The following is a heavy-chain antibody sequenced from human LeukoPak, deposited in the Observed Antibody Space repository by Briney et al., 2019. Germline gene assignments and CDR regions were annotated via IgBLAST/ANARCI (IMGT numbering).Heavy chain of an antibody. CDR1: GFTFCDYA. J-gene: IGHJ3*02. CDR3: TRSEVVVIKGDAFDI. V-gene: IGHV3-49*04. D-gene: IGHD3-22*01. Sequence: PGGSLRLSCTASGFTFCDYAMSWVCQAPGKGLEWVGFIRSKAYGGTTEYAASVKGRFTISRDDSKSIAYLQMNSLKTEDTAVYYCTRSEVVVIKGDAFDIWGQGTMVTVSS. CDR2: IRSKAYGGTT.